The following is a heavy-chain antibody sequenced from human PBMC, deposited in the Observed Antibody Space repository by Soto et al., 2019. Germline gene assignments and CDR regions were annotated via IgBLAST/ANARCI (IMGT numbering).Heavy chain of an antibody. CDR1: GFTFSAYA. V-gene: IGHV3-23*01. CDR3: AKEETASRAFDY. CDR2: VSASGGST. J-gene: IGHJ4*02. Sequence: GGSLRLSCAASGFTFSAYAMTWVRQAPGKGVEWVSAVSASGGSTYYADSVRGRFTISSDNSKNTLYLQINSLRAEDTAVYYCAKEETASRAFDYWGQGSPVTVSS. D-gene: IGHD2-21*02.